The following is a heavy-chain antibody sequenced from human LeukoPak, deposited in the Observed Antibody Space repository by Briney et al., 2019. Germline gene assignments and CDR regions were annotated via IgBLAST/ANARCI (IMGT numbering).Heavy chain of an antibody. CDR3: ARQGAYYYDSTKFTFEY. J-gene: IGHJ4*02. D-gene: IGHD3-22*01. CDR1: GDSVNTASYY. V-gene: IGHV4-39*01. CDR2: IYFSGNT. Sequence: PSETLSLTCTVSGDSVNTASYYWGWIRQPPGKGLEWSGSIYFSGNTYYNWSLKSRVTISIDTSKNQFSLNLSSVTAADTAVYYCARQGAYYYDSTKFTFEYWGQGTLVSVSS.